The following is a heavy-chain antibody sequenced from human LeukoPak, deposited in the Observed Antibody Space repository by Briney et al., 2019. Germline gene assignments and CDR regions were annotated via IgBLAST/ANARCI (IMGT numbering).Heavy chain of an antibody. J-gene: IGHJ4*02. Sequence: PSETLSLTCTVSGGSISSYYWSWIRQPPGKGLEWIAYIYYSGSTNYNPSLKSRVTISVATSKIQFSLNLSSVTAADTAVYYCARHPAEGFFDYWGQGTLVTVSS. CDR3: ARHPAEGFFDY. V-gene: IGHV4-59*08. CDR2: IYYSGST. CDR1: GGSISSYY.